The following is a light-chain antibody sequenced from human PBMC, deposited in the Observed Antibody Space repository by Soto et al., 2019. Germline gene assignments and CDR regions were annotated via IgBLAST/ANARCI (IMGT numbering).Light chain of an antibody. CDR2: KAS. CDR1: QRISSW. Sequence: DIQMSQSPSTLSASVGDRVTISCRASQRISSWLAWYQQKPGKAPKLLIYKASSLESGVPSRFSGSGSGTEFTLTITSLQPDDLAPYSCQHYVGYPLTFGGGTKVEIK. V-gene: IGKV1-5*03. CDR3: QHYVGYPLT. J-gene: IGKJ4*01.